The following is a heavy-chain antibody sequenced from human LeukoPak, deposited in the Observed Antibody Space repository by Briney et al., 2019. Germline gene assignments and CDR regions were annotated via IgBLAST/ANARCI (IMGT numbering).Heavy chain of an antibody. Sequence: GGSLRLSCAASGFTFSSYEMNWVRQAPGKGLEWVSYISSSGNTIYNADSVKGRFIISRDNAKNSLYLQMNSLRAEDTAVYYCASVGQQLADYWGQGTLVTVSS. J-gene: IGHJ4*02. CDR1: GFTFSSYE. CDR2: ISSSGNTI. CDR3: ASVGQQLADY. D-gene: IGHD6-13*01. V-gene: IGHV3-48*03.